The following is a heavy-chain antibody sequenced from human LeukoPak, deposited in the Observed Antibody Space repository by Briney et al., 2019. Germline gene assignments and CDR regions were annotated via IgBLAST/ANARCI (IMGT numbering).Heavy chain of an antibody. J-gene: IGHJ4*02. Sequence: ASVKVSCKASGYIFTGYRIHWVRQAPGQGLEWMAWIKPNSGDTKYVQKFQGRVTVTRDTSMTTAYMEVSRLRSGDTAVYYCARVSGVTRRDGYNFDYWGQGTLVTVSS. CDR3: ARVSGVTRRDGYNFDY. CDR2: IKPNSGDT. D-gene: IGHD5-24*01. CDR1: GYIFTGYR. V-gene: IGHV1-2*02.